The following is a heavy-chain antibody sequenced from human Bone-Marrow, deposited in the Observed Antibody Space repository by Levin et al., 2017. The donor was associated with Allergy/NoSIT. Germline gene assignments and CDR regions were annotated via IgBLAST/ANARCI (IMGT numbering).Heavy chain of an antibody. J-gene: IGHJ4*02. V-gene: IGHV3-7*01. CDR2: IKQDGSEK. CDR1: GFTFSSYW. D-gene: IGHD3-10*01. CDR3: ARDLSVLAATMVRGVIAPVDY. Sequence: GGSLRLSCAASGFTFSSYWMSWVRQAPGKGLEWVANIKQDGSEKYYVDSVKGRFTISRDNAKNSLYLQMNSLRAEDTAVYYCARDLSVLAATMVRGVIAPVDYWGQGTLVTVSS.